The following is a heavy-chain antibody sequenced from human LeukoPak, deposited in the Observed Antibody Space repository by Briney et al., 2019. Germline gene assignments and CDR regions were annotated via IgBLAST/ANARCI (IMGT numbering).Heavy chain of an antibody. V-gene: IGHV4-39*01. CDR1: GGSISTSSCY. CDR2: IYYSGST. CDR3: ARLPGYCSSTSCYGRPWFDY. J-gene: IGHJ4*02. Sequence: SETLSLTCTVSGGSISTSSCYWGWLRQPPGKGLEWIGSIYYSGSTYYNPSLKSRVTISVDTSKNQFSVKLSSVTAADTAVYYCARLPGYCSSTSCYGRPWFDYWGQGTLVTVSS. D-gene: IGHD2-2*01.